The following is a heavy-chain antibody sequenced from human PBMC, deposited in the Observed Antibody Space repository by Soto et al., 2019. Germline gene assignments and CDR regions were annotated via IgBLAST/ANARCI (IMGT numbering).Heavy chain of an antibody. CDR2: IWSDGSNK. CDR1: GFTFSSYG. V-gene: IGHV3-33*01. CDR3: ASDSSIAGRPPVYYFDY. D-gene: IGHD6-6*01. Sequence: QVQLVESGGGVVQPGRSLRLSCAASGFTFSSYGMHWVRQAPGKGLEWVAVIWSDGSNKYYVDSLKGRFTISRDISKSTLYLQMNSLRAEDTAVYYCASDSSIAGRPPVYYFDYWGQGTLVTVSS. J-gene: IGHJ4*02.